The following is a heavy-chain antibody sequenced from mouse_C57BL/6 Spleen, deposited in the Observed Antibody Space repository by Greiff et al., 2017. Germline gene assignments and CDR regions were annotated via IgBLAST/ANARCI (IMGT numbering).Heavy chain of an antibody. V-gene: IGHV1-82*01. J-gene: IGHJ3*01. CDR1: GYAFSSSW. CDR2: IYPGDGDT. D-gene: IGHD2-1*01. Sequence: QVQLQQSGPELVKPGASVKISCKASGYAFSSSWMNWVKQRPGKGLEWIGRIYPGDGDTNYNGKFKGKATLTADKSSSTAYMQLSSLTSEDSAVYFCAREGYYGNYDGWFAYWGQGTLVTVAA. CDR3: AREGYYGNYDGWFAY.